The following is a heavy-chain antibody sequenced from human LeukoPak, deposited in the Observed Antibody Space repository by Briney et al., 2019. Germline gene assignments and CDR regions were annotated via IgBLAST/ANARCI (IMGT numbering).Heavy chain of an antibody. D-gene: IGHD2-2*01. CDR1: GFTFSSYG. V-gene: IGHV3-30*18. J-gene: IGHJ6*02. Sequence: GGSLRLSCAASGFTFSSYGMHWVRQAPGKGLEWVAVISYDGSNKYYADSVKGRFTISRDNSKNTLYLQMNSLRAEDTAVYYCAKDSSFCSSTSCYDYYYYGMDVWGQGTTVTVSS. CDR2: ISYDGSNK. CDR3: AKDSSFCSSTSCYDYYYYGMDV.